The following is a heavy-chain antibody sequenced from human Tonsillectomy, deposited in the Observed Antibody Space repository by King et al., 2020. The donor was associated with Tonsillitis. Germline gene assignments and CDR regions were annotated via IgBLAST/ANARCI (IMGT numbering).Heavy chain of an antibody. J-gene: IGHJ6*02. Sequence: QFTLKESGPALVEPTQTLTLTCTFSGFSLSAAKMSVSWVRQPPGKALEWLARIDWDGDIYYTTSLKTRLTISKDTSKNQVFLTLNNMDPVDTATYYCVRGPADYSYQDGMDVWGPGTTVTVS. CDR3: VRGPADYSYQDGMDV. V-gene: IGHV2-70*15. CDR2: IDWDGDI. CDR1: GFSLSAAKMS.